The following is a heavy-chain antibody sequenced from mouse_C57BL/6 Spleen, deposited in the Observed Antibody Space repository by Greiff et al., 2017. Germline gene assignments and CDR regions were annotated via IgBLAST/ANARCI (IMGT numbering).Heavy chain of an antibody. Sequence: QVQLQQSGPGLVQPSQSLSITCTVSGFSLTSYGVHWVRQSPGQGLEWLGVIWSGGSTDYNAAFISRLSISKDNSKSQVFFKMNSLQADDTAIYYCARNGGYTTVDDYFDYWGQGTTLTVSS. V-gene: IGHV2-2*01. CDR2: IWSGGST. CDR1: GFSLTSYG. CDR3: ARNGGYTTVDDYFDY. J-gene: IGHJ2*01. D-gene: IGHD1-1*01.